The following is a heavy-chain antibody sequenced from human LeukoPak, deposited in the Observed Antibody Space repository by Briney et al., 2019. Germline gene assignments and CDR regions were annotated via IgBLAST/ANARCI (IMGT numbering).Heavy chain of an antibody. J-gene: IGHJ4*02. V-gene: IGHV3-7*01. CDR1: GFTFSSYW. Sequence: GGSLRLSCAASGFTFSSYWMSWVRQAPGKGLERVANIKQDGSEKYYVDSVKGRFTISRDNAKNSLYLQMNSLRAEDTAVYYCASEREYCSSTSCHYYFDYWGQGTLVTVSS. D-gene: IGHD2-2*01. CDR3: ASEREYCSSTSCHYYFDY. CDR2: IKQDGSEK.